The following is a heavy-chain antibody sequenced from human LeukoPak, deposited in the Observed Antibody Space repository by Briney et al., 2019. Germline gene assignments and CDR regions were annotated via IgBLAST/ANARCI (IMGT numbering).Heavy chain of an antibody. Sequence: ASETLSLTCTVSGGSISSGSYYWSWIRQPAGKGLEWIGRIYTSGSTNYNPSLKSRVTISVDTSKNQFSLKLSSVTAADTAVYYCARVQWGLVDYWGQGTLVTVSS. D-gene: IGHD6-19*01. CDR1: GGSISSGSYY. V-gene: IGHV4-61*02. CDR3: ARVQWGLVDY. J-gene: IGHJ4*02. CDR2: IYTSGST.